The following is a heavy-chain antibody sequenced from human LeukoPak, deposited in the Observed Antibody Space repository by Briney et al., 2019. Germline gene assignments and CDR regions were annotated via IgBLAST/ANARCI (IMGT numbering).Heavy chain of an antibody. CDR1: GYTFTGYY. J-gene: IGHJ4*02. V-gene: IGHV1-2*02. Sequence: GASVKVSCKASGYTFTGYYMHWVRQAPGQGLEWMGWINPNSGGTNYAQKFQGRVTMTRDTSISTAYMELSRLRSDDTAVYYCARAGRYSGYARSDYFDYWGQGTLVTVSS. CDR3: ARAGRYSGYARSDYFDY. CDR2: INPNSGGT. D-gene: IGHD5-12*01.